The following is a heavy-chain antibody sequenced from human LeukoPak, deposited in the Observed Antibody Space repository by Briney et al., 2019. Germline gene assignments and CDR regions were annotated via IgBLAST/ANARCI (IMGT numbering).Heavy chain of an antibody. J-gene: IGHJ6*02. D-gene: IGHD2-15*01. Sequence: PGGSLRLSCAASGFTFSSYAMHWVRQAPGKGLGWVAVISYVGSNKYYADSVKGRFTISRDNPKNTLYLQMNSLRAEDTAVYYCARDSPAYCSGGGCFSGGMDVWGQGTTVTVSS. CDR3: ARDSPAYCSGGGCFSGGMDV. CDR2: ISYVGSNK. CDR1: GFTFSSYA. V-gene: IGHV3-30-3*01.